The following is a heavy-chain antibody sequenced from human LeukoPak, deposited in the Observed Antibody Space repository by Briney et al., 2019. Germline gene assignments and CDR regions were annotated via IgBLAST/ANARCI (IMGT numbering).Heavy chain of an antibody. CDR3: ARTLTTDIDY. J-gene: IGHJ4*02. Sequence: GESLKISCKGSGYSFTSYWISWVRQMPGKGLEWMGRIDPSDAYTNYSPSFQGHVTISSDKSIKTAYLQWSSLKASDTAMYYCARTLTTDIDYWGQGTLVTVSS. CDR2: IDPSDAYT. V-gene: IGHV5-10-1*01. CDR1: GYSFTSYW. D-gene: IGHD4-11*01.